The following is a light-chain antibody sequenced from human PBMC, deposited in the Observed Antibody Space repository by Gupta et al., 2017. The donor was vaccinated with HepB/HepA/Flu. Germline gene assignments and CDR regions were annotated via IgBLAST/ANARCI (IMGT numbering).Light chain of an antibody. CDR1: HTARTY. J-gene: IGKJ4*01. CDR2: DSS. V-gene: IGKV3-11*01. Sequence: EIVLTQSPATLSLSPGERATPPCRASHTARTYLAWYQQKPGQAPRLLIYDSSNRATGIPARFSGSGSGTDFTLTISSLEPEDFGVYYCQQRSDSPLTFGGGTKVEIK. CDR3: QQRSDSPLT.